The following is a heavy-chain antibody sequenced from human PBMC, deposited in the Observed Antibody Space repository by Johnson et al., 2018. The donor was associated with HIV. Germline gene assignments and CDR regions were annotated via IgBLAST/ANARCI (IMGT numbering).Heavy chain of an antibody. J-gene: IGHJ3*01. CDR2: IWYDGNNK. D-gene: IGHD2-8*01. Sequence: QVLLVESGGGVVQPGKSLRLSCAASGFTFSSYGMHWVRQTPGKGLQWVANIWYDGNNKYYADSVRGRFTVSRDNSKNTLSLQMNSLTTEDTAIYYCVRGSLTDDSFADWGQGTMVLVSS. CDR1: GFTFSSYG. CDR3: VRGSLTDDSFAD. V-gene: IGHV3-30*19.